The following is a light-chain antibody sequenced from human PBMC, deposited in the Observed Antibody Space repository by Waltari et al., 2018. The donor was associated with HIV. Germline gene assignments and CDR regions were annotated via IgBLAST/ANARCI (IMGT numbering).Light chain of an antibody. CDR3: AAWDHGLTGPNWV. V-gene: IGLV1-47*01. CDR1: SPNIGRTY. CDR2: RSD. J-gene: IGLJ3*02. Sequence: QSVLTQPPSTSGTPGQGVPLSRSGSSPNIGRTYAYWSRHLPATTPKHLIYRSDQRPSGVPDRFSASKSGTSASLAISGLQSEDEAVYYCAAWDHGLTGPNWVFGGGTRLTVL.